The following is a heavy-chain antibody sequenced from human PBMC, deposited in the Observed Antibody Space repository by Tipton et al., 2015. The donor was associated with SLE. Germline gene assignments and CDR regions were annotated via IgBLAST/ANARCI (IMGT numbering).Heavy chain of an antibody. J-gene: IGHJ6*02. CDR3: ARAVAVAGIHYYSVDI. CDR2: INYSGTT. Sequence: LRLSCTISGDSIANNNYYWGWIRQPPGKGLEWIGNINYSGTTYYNPSPKTRVTISVDTSKIHFSLRLTSVTAADTAVYYCARAVAVAGIHYYSVDIWGQGTTVTVSS. V-gene: IGHV4-39*02. CDR1: GDSIANNNYY. D-gene: IGHD6-19*01.